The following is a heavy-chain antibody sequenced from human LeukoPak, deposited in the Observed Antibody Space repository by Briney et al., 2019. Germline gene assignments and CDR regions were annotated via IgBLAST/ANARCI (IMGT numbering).Heavy chain of an antibody. V-gene: IGHV4-39*01. CDR2: IYYSGKT. CDR3: ARVRWELKDYYYYMDV. CDR1: GGSFSSSYYY. J-gene: IGHJ6*03. D-gene: IGHD1-26*01. Sequence: SETLSLTCTGSGGSFSSSYYYWGWIRQPPGKGREWIGSIYYSGKTYYNPSLKSRVTISVDTYKNQFSLKMRSVAAADTAVYYCARVRWELKDYYYYMDVWGKGTTVTISS.